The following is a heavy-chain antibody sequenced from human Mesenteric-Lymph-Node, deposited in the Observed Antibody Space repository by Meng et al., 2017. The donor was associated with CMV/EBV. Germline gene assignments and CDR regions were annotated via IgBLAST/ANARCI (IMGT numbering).Heavy chain of an antibody. CDR1: GFTFSNYW. D-gene: IGHD3-16*02. CDR2: IKKDGGEK. CDR3: AKEGNSRYYYGMDV. Sequence: GESLKISCEASGFTFSNYWMSWVRQAPGKGLEWVANIKKDGGEKYYLASVKGRFTISRDNSKNTLYLQMNSLRAEDTAVYYCAKEGNSRYYYGMDVWGQGTTVTVSS. V-gene: IGHV3-7*01. J-gene: IGHJ6*02.